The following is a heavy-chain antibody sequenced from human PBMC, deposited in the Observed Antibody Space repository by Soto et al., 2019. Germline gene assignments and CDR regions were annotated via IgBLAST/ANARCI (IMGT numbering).Heavy chain of an antibody. V-gene: IGHV6-1*01. Sequence: SQTLSLTCAISGDSVSGNSAAWNWIRQSPSRGLEWLGRTYYRSRWYNDYAVSVKSRITVTPDTSKNQFSLKLSSVTAADTAVYYCARYSNWFDPWGQGTLVTVSS. D-gene: IGHD2-15*01. CDR3: ARYSNWFDP. CDR2: TYYRSRWYN. J-gene: IGHJ5*02. CDR1: GDSVSGNSAA.